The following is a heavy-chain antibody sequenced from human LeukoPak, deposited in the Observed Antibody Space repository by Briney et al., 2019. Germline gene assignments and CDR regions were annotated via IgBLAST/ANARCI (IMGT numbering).Heavy chain of an antibody. V-gene: IGHV3-30*18. J-gene: IGHJ6*02. CDR1: GFTFSSYG. Sequence: GGSLRLSCGACGFTFSSYGMHWVRQAPGKGLEWVGVISYDGSNKYYADSVKGRFTISRDNSKNTLYLQMNSLRAEDTDVYYCAKDERYYGMDVWGQGTTVTVSS. CDR2: ISYDGSNK. CDR3: AKDERYYGMDV.